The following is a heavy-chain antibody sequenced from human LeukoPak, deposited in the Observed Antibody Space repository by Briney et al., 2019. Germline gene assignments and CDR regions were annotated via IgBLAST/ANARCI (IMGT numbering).Heavy chain of an antibody. D-gene: IGHD2-2*01. CDR1: GFTFSSYA. V-gene: IGHV3-23*01. J-gene: IGHJ4*02. Sequence: QPGGSLRLSCAASGFTFSSYAMSWVRQAPGKGLEWVSVISGSGGSTYYADSVKGRFTISRDNSKNTLYLQMNSLRAEDTAVYYCAKDIVVVPAAGDLLDYWGQGTLVTVSS. CDR2: ISGSGGST. CDR3: AKDIVVVPAAGDLLDY.